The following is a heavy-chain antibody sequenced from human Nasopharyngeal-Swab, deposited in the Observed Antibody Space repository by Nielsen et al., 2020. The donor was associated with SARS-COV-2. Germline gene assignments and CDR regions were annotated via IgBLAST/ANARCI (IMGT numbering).Heavy chain of an antibody. Sequence: GGSLRLSCAASGFSVSTKYMSWVRQAPGKGLEWVSSIYAGGSTYYADSVKGRFTISRDNSKNTLYLQMNSLRAEDTAVYSCARRMAARGQKFWDYWGLGTLVTVSS. V-gene: IGHV3-66*01. CDR1: GFSVSTKY. CDR3: ARRMAARGQKFWDY. CDR2: IYAGGST. D-gene: IGHD6-6*01. J-gene: IGHJ4*02.